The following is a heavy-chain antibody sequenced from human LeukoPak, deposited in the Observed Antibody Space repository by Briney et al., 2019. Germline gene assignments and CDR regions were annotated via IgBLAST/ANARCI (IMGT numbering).Heavy chain of an antibody. CDR2: IYYSGST. J-gene: IGHJ4*02. V-gene: IGHV4-39*01. D-gene: IGHD4/OR15-4a*01. CDR1: GGSISSRNYY. CDR3: ARQPPFFGDYGGY. Sequence: SETLSLTCTVSGGSISSRNYYWGWIRQSLGKGLEWIGSIYYSGSTYYKSSLKSRVTISADTSRNQFSLRLTSVTATDTAVYYCARQPPFFGDYGGYWGQGALVTVSS.